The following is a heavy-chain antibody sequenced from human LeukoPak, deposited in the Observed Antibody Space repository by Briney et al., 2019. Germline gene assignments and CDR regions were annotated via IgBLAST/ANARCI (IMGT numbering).Heavy chain of an antibody. CDR2: ISSNSSYI. V-gene: IGHV3-21*04. CDR3: ARGIAVGDRYY. CDR1: GFTFTSYS. J-gene: IGHJ4*02. Sequence: PGGSLRLSCAASGFTFTSYSMNWVRQAPGKGLEWVASISSNSSYIYYADSVKGRFTISRDNAKNSLYLQMNSLRSEDTAVYYCARGIAVGDRYYWGQGTLVTVS. D-gene: IGHD6-19*01.